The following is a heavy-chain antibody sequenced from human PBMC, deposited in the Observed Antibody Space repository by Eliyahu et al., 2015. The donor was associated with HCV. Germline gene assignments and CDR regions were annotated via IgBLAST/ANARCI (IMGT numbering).Heavy chain of an antibody. J-gene: IGHJ6*02. Sequence: QVQLVESGGGVVQPGRSLRLSCAASGFTFSSYGMHWVRQAPGKGLEWVAVIWYDGSNKYYADSVKGRFTISRDNSKNTLYLQMNSLRAEDTAVYYCARDLAGPVGSYGMDVWGQGTTVTVSS. CDR2: IWYDGSNK. V-gene: IGHV3-33*01. D-gene: IGHD6-13*01. CDR3: ARDLAGPVGSYGMDV. CDR1: GFTFSSYG.